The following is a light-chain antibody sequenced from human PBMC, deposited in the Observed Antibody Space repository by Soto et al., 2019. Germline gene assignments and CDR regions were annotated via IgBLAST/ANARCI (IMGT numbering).Light chain of an antibody. CDR1: QSVGSN. CDR2: ETS. Sequence: EILMTQSPPTLSVSPGEGATLSCRASQSVGSNLAWYQQKPGQAPRLLILETSTRATGIPARFSGSRSGTEFTLTISNVQSEDFAVYYCKQYNNWPPFTFGQGTRLEIK. J-gene: IGKJ5*01. V-gene: IGKV3-15*01. CDR3: KQYNNWPPFT.